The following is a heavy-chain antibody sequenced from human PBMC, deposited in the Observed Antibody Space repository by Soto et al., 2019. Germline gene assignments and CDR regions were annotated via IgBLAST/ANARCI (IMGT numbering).Heavy chain of an antibody. CDR3: ARYSRYYYDSSGYYYYYYGMDV. Sequence: GGSLRLSCAASGFTFSDYYMSWIRQAPGKGLEWVSYISSSGSTIYYADSVKGRFTISRDNAKNSLYLQMNSLRAEDTAVYYCARYSRYYYDSSGYYYYYYGMDVWGQGTTVTVSS. CDR2: ISSSGSTI. J-gene: IGHJ6*02. D-gene: IGHD3-22*01. CDR1: GFTFSDYY. V-gene: IGHV3-11*01.